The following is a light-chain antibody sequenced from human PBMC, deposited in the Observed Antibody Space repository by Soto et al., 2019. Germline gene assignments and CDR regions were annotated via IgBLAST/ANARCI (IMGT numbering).Light chain of an antibody. V-gene: IGKV1-39*01. CDR2: AAS. J-gene: IGKJ1*01. CDR3: QQSYSTPPWT. CDR1: QSIVTY. Sequence: DIQRPQSPSSLSASVGDRVTITCRASQSIVTYLNWYLQKPGKAPKLLIYAASNLQSGVPSRFSGSGSGTDFTLTISSLQPEDFATYFCQQSYSTPPWTFGQGTKV.